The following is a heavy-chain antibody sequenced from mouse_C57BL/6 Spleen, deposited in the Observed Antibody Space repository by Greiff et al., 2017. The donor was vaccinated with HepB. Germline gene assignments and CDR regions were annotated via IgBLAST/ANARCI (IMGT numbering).Heavy chain of an antibody. Sequence: EVKLMESGGGLVKPGGSLKLSCAASGFTFSSYAMSWVRQTPEKRLEWVATISDGGSYTYYPDNVKGRFTISRDNAKNNLYLQMSHLKSEDTAMYYCASDYYGSSYDWYFDVWGTGTTVTVSS. CDR3: ASDYYGSSYDWYFDV. V-gene: IGHV5-4*03. CDR1: GFTFSSYA. CDR2: ISDGGSYT. D-gene: IGHD1-1*01. J-gene: IGHJ1*03.